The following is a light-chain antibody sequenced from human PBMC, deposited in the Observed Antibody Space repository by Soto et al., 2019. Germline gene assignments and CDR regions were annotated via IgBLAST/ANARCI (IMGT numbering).Light chain of an antibody. J-gene: IGLJ2*01. Sequence: QSALIQPASVSGSPGQSITISCTGTSRDVGGSNYVSWYQHHPHRAPKLLIYEVSYRPSGVSSRFSGSKSGNTASLTISGLQAEDDADYYCSSYTSSNTLEVFGVGTKLTVI. V-gene: IGLV2-14*01. CDR1: SRDVGGSNY. CDR3: SSYTSSNTLEV. CDR2: EVS.